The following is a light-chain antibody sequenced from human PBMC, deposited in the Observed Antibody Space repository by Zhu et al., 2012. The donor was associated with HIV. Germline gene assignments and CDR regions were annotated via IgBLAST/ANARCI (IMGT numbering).Light chain of an antibody. J-gene: IGKJ2*01. CDR1: QSVSGTY. CDR3: QHFGSSPYT. V-gene: IGKV3D-20*01. CDR2: DAS. Sequence: IVLTQSPATLSLSPGERATLSCGASQSVSGTYLAWYQQKPGLAPRLLIYDASKRAAGIPDRFSGSGSGTDFTLTISRLEPEDFAVYYCQHFGSSPYTFGQGTKLEI.